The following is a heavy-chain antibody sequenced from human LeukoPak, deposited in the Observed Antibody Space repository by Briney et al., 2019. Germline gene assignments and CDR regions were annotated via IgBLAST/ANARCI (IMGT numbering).Heavy chain of an antibody. Sequence: SETLSLTCIVSGASISTGDYYWSWIRQPPGKGLEWIGYIYYSGSTSYNPSLKSRATISVDTSKNHFSLKLSSVTAADTAVYYCARKENVYYYFDYWGQGTLVTVSS. V-gene: IGHV4-30-4*08. CDR3: ARKENVYYYFDY. J-gene: IGHJ4*02. CDR2: IYYSGST. D-gene: IGHD3-10*01. CDR1: GASISTGDYY.